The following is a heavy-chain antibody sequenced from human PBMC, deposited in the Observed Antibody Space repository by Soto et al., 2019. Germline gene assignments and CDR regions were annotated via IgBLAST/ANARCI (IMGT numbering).Heavy chain of an antibody. CDR1: GFTCSSYV. CDR3: AKSKPPGYSHLPPY. Sequence: GGSLRLSCAASGFTCSSYVMSWVCQTPGKGLEWVSAISGSGGSTYYADSVKGRFTISRDNSKNTLYLQMNSLRAEDTAVYYCAKSKPPGYSHLPPYWGQGTLVTVSS. CDR2: ISGSGGST. D-gene: IGHD2-15*01. V-gene: IGHV3-23*01. J-gene: IGHJ4*02.